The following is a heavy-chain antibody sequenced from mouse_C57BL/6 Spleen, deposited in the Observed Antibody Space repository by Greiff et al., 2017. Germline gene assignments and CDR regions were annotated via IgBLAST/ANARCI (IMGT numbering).Heavy chain of an antibody. D-gene: IGHD2-3*01. CDR2: IDPSDSYT. V-gene: IGHV1-59*01. CDR1: GYTFTSYW. CDR3: ARNDGYGGFAY. J-gene: IGHJ3*01. Sequence: QVQLQQSGAELVRPGTSVKLSCKASGYTFTSYWMHWVKQRPGQGLEWIGVIDPSDSYTNYNQKFKGKATLTVDTSSSTAYMQLSSLTSEDSAVYYCARNDGYGGFAYWGQGTLVTVSA.